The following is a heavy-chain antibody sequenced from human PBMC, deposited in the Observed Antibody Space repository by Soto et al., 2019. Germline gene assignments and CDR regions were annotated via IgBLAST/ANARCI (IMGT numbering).Heavy chain of an antibody. D-gene: IGHD2-2*01. CDR2: IIPILAVA. V-gene: IGHV1-69*04. CDR1: GVNFSNYP. Sequence: SVKVSCKASGVNFSNYPISWVRQAPGQGPEWMGRIIPILAVANYAQRFQDRLTITADKSTSTVDMELNSLRSEDTAVYYCARAAGYCSSPTCYAPFDFWGPRTLDTVSS. J-gene: IGHJ4*02. CDR3: ARAAGYCSSPTCYAPFDF.